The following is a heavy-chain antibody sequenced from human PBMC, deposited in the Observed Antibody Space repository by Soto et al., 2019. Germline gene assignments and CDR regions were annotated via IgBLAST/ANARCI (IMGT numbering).Heavy chain of an antibody. J-gene: IGHJ4*02. V-gene: IGHV3-23*01. Sequence: GGSLRLSCAASGFTFSSYAMSWVRQAPGKGLEWVSAISGSGGSTYYADSGKGRFTISRDNSKNTLYLQMNSLRAEDTAVYYCAKVSTDSTELDYWGQGTLVTVSS. CDR3: AKVSTDSTELDY. CDR2: ISGSGGST. D-gene: IGHD3-22*01. CDR1: GFTFSSYA.